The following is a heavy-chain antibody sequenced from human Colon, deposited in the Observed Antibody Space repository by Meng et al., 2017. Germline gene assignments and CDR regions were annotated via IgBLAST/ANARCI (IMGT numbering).Heavy chain of an antibody. D-gene: IGHD3-22*01. CDR1: GDSISSGNHY. CDR2: FYFSGNT. CDR3: ARYYYDSSGVTYFDP. Sequence: GHPQDAGPGTVKPTQTPSLTRTVSGDSISSGNHYWILSHQHPGKGLEWIGYFYFSGNTYYNPSLKSRVTISVDTSKNQFSLNLRSVTAADTAVYYCARYYYDSSGVTYFDPWGQGTLVTVSS. V-gene: IGHV4-31*03. J-gene: IGHJ5*02.